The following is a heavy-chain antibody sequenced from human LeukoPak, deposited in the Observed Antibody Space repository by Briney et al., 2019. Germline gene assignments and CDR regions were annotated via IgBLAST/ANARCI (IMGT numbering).Heavy chain of an antibody. V-gene: IGHV4-34*01. Sequence: SETLSLTCAVYGGSFSGYYWSWVRQPPGKGLEWIGEINHSGGTNYNPSLKSRVTISVDTSKNQFSLKLSSVTAADTAVYYCARGGRYCSSTSCYKRKDFDYWGQGTLVTVPS. J-gene: IGHJ4*02. CDR3: ARGGRYCSSTSCYKRKDFDY. CDR2: INHSGGT. CDR1: GGSFSGYY. D-gene: IGHD2-2*02.